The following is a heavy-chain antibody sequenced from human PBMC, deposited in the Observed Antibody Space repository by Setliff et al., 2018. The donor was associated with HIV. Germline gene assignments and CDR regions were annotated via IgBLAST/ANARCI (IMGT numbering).Heavy chain of an antibody. Sequence: GASVKVSCKASGYTFSSYSMNWVRQAPGQGLEWMGYISAGTGNPTYAQGFTGRFVFYWDTSVRTAYLQINSLEAEDTAVYYCARDRRVGGYGYWGQGALVTVSS. D-gene: IGHD1-26*01. CDR3: ARDRRVGGYGY. CDR1: GYTFSSYS. V-gene: IGHV7-4-1*02. J-gene: IGHJ4*02. CDR2: ISAGTGNP.